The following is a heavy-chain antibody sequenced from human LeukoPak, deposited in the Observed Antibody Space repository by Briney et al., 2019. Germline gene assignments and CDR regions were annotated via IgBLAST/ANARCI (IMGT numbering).Heavy chain of an antibody. CDR2: IWYDGSNK. CDR1: GFTFSSYG. V-gene: IGHV3-33*01. D-gene: IGHD3-9*01. Sequence: GGSLRLSCAASGFTFSSYGMHWVRQAPGKGLEWVAVIWYDGSNKYYADSVKGRFTISRDNSKNTLYLQMNSLRAEDTAVYYCARGGGYYDILTGYFNDAFDIWGQGTMVTVSS. CDR3: ARGGGYYDILTGYFNDAFDI. J-gene: IGHJ3*02.